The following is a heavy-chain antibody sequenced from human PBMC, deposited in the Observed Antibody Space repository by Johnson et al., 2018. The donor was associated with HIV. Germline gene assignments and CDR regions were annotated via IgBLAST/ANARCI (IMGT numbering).Heavy chain of an antibody. CDR2: ISYDGSNK. CDR3: AGGRNGRNAFDI. Sequence: QVQLVESGGGVVQPGGSLRLSCAASGFTFDDYTMHWVRQAPGKGLEWVAVISYDGSNKYYADSVKGRFTISRDKSKNTLYLQMNSLRAEDTAGYYCAGGRNGRNAFDIWGQGTMVTVSS. CDR1: GFTFDDYT. V-gene: IGHV3-30*03. J-gene: IGHJ3*02. D-gene: IGHD2-8*01.